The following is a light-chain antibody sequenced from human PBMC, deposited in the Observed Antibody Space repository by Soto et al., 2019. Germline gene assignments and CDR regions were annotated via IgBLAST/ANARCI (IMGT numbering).Light chain of an antibody. CDR3: SSYTSSSAPHVV. V-gene: IGLV2-14*01. Sequence: QSALTQPASVSGSPGQSITISCTGTSRDVGGYNYVSWHQQHPGKAPKDIITEVSNRPSGCSNRFSGSKSGNTASLTISGLQAEDEADYYCSSYTSSSAPHVVFGGGTKVTVL. J-gene: IGLJ2*01. CDR2: EVS. CDR1: SRDVGGYNY.